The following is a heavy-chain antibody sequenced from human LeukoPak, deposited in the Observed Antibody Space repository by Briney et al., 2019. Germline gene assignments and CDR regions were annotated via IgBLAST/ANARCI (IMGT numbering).Heavy chain of an antibody. V-gene: IGHV1-69*05. Sequence: GSSVKVSCKASGGTFSSYAISWVRQAPGQGLGWMGGIIPIFGTANYAQKFQGRVTITTDESTSTAYMELSSLRSEDTAVYYCARDPPGGGSTGFDPWGQGTLVTVSS. CDR1: GGTFSSYA. CDR3: ARDPPGGGSTGFDP. J-gene: IGHJ5*02. CDR2: IIPIFGTA. D-gene: IGHD3-16*01.